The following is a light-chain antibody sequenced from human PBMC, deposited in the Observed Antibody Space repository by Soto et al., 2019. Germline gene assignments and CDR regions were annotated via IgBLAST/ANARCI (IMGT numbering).Light chain of an antibody. CDR3: QAWDSSTAVV. V-gene: IGLV3-1*01. CDR2: QDS. J-gene: IGLJ2*01. CDR1: KLGDKY. Sequence: SYELTQPTSVSVSPGQTASITCSGDKLGDKYACWYQQKPGQSPVVVIYQDSKRPSGIPERFSGSNSGNTATLTISGTQAMDEADYYCQAWDSSTAVVFGGGTKLTVL.